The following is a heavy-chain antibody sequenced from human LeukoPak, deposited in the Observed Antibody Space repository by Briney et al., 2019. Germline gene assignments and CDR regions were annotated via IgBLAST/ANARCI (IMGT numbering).Heavy chain of an antibody. CDR1: GFTFSHYG. CDR2: LQNDETDK. D-gene: IGHD3-3*01. Sequence: GGSLRLSCITSGFTFSHYGMHWVRQAPGKGLEWVAFLQNDETDKSYADSVKGRFTISRDNSKNTLYLQMNSLRAEDTAVYYCAKGDFWSGYYAYWGQGTLVTVSS. CDR3: AKGDFWSGYYAY. J-gene: IGHJ4*02. V-gene: IGHV3-30*02.